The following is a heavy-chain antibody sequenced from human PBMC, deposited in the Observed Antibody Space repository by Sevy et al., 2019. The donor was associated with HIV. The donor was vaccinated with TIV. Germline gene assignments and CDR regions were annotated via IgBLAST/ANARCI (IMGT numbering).Heavy chain of an antibody. CDR2: ISSSSTI. V-gene: IGHV3-48*02. Sequence: GGSLRLSCAASGFTFSSYSMNWVRQAPGKGLEWVSYISSSSTIYYADSVKGRFTISRDNAKNSLYLQMNSLRDEDTAVYYCARDSPRRGSSNHWGQGTLVTVSS. J-gene: IGHJ5*02. CDR1: GFTFSSYS. D-gene: IGHD6-6*01. CDR3: ARDSPRRGSSNH.